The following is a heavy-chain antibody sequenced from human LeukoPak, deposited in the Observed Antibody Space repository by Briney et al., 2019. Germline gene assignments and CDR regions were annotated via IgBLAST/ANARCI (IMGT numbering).Heavy chain of an antibody. J-gene: IGHJ4*02. V-gene: IGHV3-73*01. CDR2: IETKADNYAT. D-gene: IGHD6-13*01. CDR3: TRLDYTNTWYGFDD. Sequence: GGSLKLSCAPSGFPLSGSAIHWVPPASGKGPEWLGRIETKADNYATAYAASVKGRFTVSRHDSKNTAYLQLNSLKTEDTAVYYCTRLDYTNTWYGFDDWGQGTLVTVSS. CDR1: GFPLSGSA.